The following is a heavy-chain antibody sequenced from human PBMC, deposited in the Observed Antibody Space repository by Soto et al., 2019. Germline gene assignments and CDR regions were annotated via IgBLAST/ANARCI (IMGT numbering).Heavy chain of an antibody. CDR1: GGSISSDDYY. CDR2: IYYSGST. Sequence: PSETLSLTCTVSGGSISSDDYYWSWIRQHPGKGLEWIGYIYYSGSTYYNPSLKSRVTISVDTSKNQFSLKLSSVTAADTAVYYCARTMVRGPPFDPWGQGTLVTAPQ. J-gene: IGHJ5*02. CDR3: ARTMVRGPPFDP. D-gene: IGHD3-10*01. V-gene: IGHV4-31*03.